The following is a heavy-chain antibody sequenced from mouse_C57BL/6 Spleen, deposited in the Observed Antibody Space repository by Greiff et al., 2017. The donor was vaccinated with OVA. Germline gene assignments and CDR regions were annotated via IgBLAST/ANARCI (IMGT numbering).Heavy chain of an antibody. D-gene: IGHD2-1*01. Sequence: EVKVVESGGDLVKPGGSLKLSCAASGFTFSSYGMSWVRQTPDKRLEWVATISSGGSYTYYPDSVKGRFTISRDNAKNTLYLQMSSLKSEDTAMYYCARQGDYGNYGYYFDYWGQGTTLTVSS. CDR2: ISSGGSYT. CDR3: ARQGDYGNYGYYFDY. J-gene: IGHJ2*01. CDR1: GFTFSSYG. V-gene: IGHV5-6*01.